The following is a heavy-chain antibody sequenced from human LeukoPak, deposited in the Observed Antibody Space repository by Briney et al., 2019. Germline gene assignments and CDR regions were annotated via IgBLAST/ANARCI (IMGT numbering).Heavy chain of an antibody. J-gene: IGHJ4*02. CDR3: ARGGPVGAYFDY. CDR2: IIPIFGTA. CDR1: GGTFSSYA. Sequence: SAKVSCKASGGTFSSYAISWVRQAPGQGLEWMGRIIPIFGTANYAQKFQGRVTITTDESTSTAYMELSSLRSEDTAVYYCARGGPVGAYFDYWGQGTLVTVSS. D-gene: IGHD1-26*01. V-gene: IGHV1-69*05.